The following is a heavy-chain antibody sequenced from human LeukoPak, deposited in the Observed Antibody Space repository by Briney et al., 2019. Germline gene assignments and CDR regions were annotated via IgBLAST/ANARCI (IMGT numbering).Heavy chain of an antibody. J-gene: IGHJ3*01. CDR3: ARGTYNTSPPDL. CDR2: IYYTGIS. D-gene: IGHD1-14*01. Sequence: SETLSLTCSVSSVSIRSNYWSWVRQPPGKGLEWIGYIYYTGISKYNPSLKSRVTILIDTSRNQFSLKLSSVTAADTAIYYCARGTYNTSPPDLWGQGTIVTVSS. V-gene: IGHV4-59*01. CDR1: SVSIRSNY.